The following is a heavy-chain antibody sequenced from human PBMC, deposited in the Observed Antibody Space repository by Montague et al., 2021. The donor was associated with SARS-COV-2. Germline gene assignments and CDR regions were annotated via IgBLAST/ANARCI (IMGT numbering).Heavy chain of an antibody. D-gene: IGHD3-3*01. CDR3: AKDQFVYDFWSGYGPIDY. CDR2: IRGSGGST. Sequence: FLRLSCAASGFTFSSYAMSWVRQAPGQGLEWVSAIRGSGGSTYYADSVKGRFTISRDNCKNTLYLQMNSLRAEDTAVYYCAKDQFVYDFWSGYGPIDYWGQGTLVTVSS. J-gene: IGHJ4*02. CDR1: GFTFSSYA. V-gene: IGHV3-23*01.